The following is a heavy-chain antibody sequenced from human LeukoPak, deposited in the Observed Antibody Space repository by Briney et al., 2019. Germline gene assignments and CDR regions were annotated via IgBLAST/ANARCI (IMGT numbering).Heavy chain of an antibody. D-gene: IGHD4/OR15-4a*01. V-gene: IGHV4-4*07. CDR2: IYTSGST. Sequence: SETLSLTCTVSGGSISSYYWSWIRQPAGKGLEWIGRIYTSGSTNYSPSLKSRVTMSVDTSKNQFSLKLSSVTAADTAVYYCARDRIVTSDYRVPYFDYWGQGTLVTVSS. J-gene: IGHJ4*02. CDR1: GGSISSYY. CDR3: ARDRIVTSDYRVPYFDY.